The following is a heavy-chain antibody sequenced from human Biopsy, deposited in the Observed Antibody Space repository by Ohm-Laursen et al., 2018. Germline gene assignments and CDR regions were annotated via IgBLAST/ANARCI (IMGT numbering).Heavy chain of an antibody. CDR3: ARAFRGQYFYYYYGMDV. V-gene: IGHV3-43D*04. CDR2: IRWDGSTT. Sequence: SLRLSCTASGFTFDDYGMHWVRQAPGKGLEWVSLIRWDGSTTYYADSVKGRFTISRDNSKNSLYLQMNSLRAEDTALYYCARAFRGQYFYYYYGMDVWGQGTTVTVSS. J-gene: IGHJ6*02. D-gene: IGHD3-9*01. CDR1: GFTFDDYG.